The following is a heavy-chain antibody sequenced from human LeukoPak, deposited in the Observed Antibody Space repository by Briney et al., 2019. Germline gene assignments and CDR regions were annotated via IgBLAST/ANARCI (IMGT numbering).Heavy chain of an antibody. Sequence: SETLSLTCAVYGGSFSGCYWSWIRQPPGKGLEWIGEINHSGSTNYNPSLKSRVTISVDTSKNQFSLKLSSVTAADTAVYYCARVVQSTDSSGFYLPEYFQHWGQGTLVTVSS. CDR2: INHSGST. D-gene: IGHD3-22*01. CDR3: ARVVQSTDSSGFYLPEYFQH. CDR1: GGSFSGCY. J-gene: IGHJ1*01. V-gene: IGHV4-34*01.